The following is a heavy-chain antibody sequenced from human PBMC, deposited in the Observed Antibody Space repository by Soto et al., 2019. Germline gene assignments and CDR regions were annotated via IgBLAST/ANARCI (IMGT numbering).Heavy chain of an antibody. V-gene: IGHV1-69*02. Sequence: QVQLVQSGVEVKKPGSSVKVSCKASGGSFRTYTMFWVRQAPGQGLEWMGRIIPMFDIANYAQKFQGRVTFNADKSTGAVSMEMISLTSDDTAIYFCARGSWSAEVFDIWGQGTLVTVSS. J-gene: IGHJ3*02. CDR2: IIPMFDIA. CDR1: GGSFRTYT. CDR3: ARGSWSAEVFDI. D-gene: IGHD6-13*01.